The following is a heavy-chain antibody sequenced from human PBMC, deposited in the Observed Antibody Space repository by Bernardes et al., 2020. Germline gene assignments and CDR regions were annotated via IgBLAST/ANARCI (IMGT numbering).Heavy chain of an antibody. V-gene: IGHV3-48*03. J-gene: IGHJ6*02. Sequence: GGSLRLSCAASGFTFSNFEMNWVRQAPGKGLEWVSSITSSGSTKDYADSVKGRFTISRDNAKRSLYLQMKSLRAEDTALYYCARESGFPAADYYFYYYNLDVWGQGTTVTVSS. CDR3: ARESGFPAADYYFYYYNLDV. CDR2: ITSSGSTK. CDR1: GFTFSNFE. D-gene: IGHD2-2*01.